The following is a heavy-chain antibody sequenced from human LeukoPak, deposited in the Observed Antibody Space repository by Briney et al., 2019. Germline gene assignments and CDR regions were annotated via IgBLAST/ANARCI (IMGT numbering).Heavy chain of an antibody. Sequence: QTGGSLRLSCAASGFTFSSYGMHWVRQAPGKGLEWVSGISWNSGHEGYADSVKGRFTISRDNAKNSLYLRMNSLRAEDTALYYCAKDRRPTVSGGYFDLWGRGTLVIVSS. V-gene: IGHV3-9*01. D-gene: IGHD3-10*01. CDR1: GFTFSSYG. J-gene: IGHJ2*01. CDR3: AKDRRPTVSGGYFDL. CDR2: ISWNSGHE.